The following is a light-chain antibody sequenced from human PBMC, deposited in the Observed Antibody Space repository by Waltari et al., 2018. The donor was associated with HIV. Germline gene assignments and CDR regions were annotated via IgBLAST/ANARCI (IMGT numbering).Light chain of an antibody. CDR1: SSDIVGYDF. CDR3: SSYAGNYNWV. Sequence: QSALTQPPSASVSPGQSVTISCTGSSSDIVGYDFFSWFQQHPGKAPKLVIYEVYKRPSGVPDRFSGSKSGNTASLTVSGLQAEDEAYYHCSSYAGNYNWVFGGGTKLTVL. CDR2: EVY. V-gene: IGLV2-8*01. J-gene: IGLJ3*02.